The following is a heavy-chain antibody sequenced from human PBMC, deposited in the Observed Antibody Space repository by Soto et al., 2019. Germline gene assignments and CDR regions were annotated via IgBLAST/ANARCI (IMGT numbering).Heavy chain of an antibody. V-gene: IGHV1-3*01. Sequence: ASVKVSCKASGYTFTSYAMHWVRQAPGQRLEWMGWINAGNGNTKYSQKFQGRVTITRDTSASTAYMELSSLRSEDTAVYYCASLRGARNCISTSCYAMDVWGQGTTVTVSS. D-gene: IGHD2-2*01. J-gene: IGHJ6*02. CDR2: INAGNGNT. CDR1: GYTFTSYA. CDR3: ASLRGARNCISTSCYAMDV.